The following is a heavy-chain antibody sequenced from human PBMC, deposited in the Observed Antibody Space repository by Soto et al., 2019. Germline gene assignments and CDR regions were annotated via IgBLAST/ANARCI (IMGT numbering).Heavy chain of an antibody. CDR3: AKSIIAAAALGAFDI. D-gene: IGHD6-13*01. V-gene: IGHV3-9*01. CDR2: ISWNSGSI. CDR1: GFTFDDYA. J-gene: IGHJ3*02. Sequence: EVQLVESGGGLVQPGRSLRLSCAASGFTFDDYAMHWVRQAPGKGLEWVSGISWNSGSIGYADSVKGRFTISRDNAKNSLYLQMNSLRAEDTALYYCAKSIIAAAALGAFDIWGQWTMVTVSS.